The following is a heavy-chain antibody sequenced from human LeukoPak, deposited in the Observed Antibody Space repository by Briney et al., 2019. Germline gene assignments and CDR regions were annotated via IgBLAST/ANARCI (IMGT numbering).Heavy chain of an antibody. Sequence: PGGSLRLSCAASGSTFSNYWMSWVRQAPGKGLEWVANINQGGSEKYYLNSVKGRFTISRDNAKNSLYLQMNSLRTDDTAIYYCVRDGSGYDYWGQGTLVTVSS. V-gene: IGHV3-7*05. CDR3: VRDGSGYDY. CDR1: GSTFSNYW. CDR2: INQGGSEK. J-gene: IGHJ4*02. D-gene: IGHD6-19*01.